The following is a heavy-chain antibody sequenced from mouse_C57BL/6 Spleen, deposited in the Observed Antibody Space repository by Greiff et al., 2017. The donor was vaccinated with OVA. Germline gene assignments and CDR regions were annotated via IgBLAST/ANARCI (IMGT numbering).Heavy chain of an antibody. J-gene: IGHJ2*01. V-gene: IGHV5-17*01. D-gene: IGHD1-1*01. CDR2: ISDGSRTI. CDR1: GFTFSDYG. CDR3: ARRYYGSSYFDF. Sequence: EVKVEESGGGLVKPGGSLKLSCAASGFTFSDYGMHWVRQAPEKGLEWVAYISDGSRTIYYADTVKGRFTISRDNAKNTLFLQMTSLRSEDTAMYYCARRYYGSSYFDFWGQGTTLTVSS.